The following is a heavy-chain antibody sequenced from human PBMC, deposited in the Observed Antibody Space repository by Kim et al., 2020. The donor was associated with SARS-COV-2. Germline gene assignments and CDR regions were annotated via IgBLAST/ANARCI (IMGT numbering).Heavy chain of an antibody. V-gene: IGHV3-23*01. J-gene: IGHJ5*02. D-gene: IGHD2-8*01. Sequence: VKGRFTISRDNSLNTLYMEMDSLRVEDTALYYCAKGTSGVTSSYLFNLWGQGTLVTVSS. CDR3: AKGTSGVTSSYLFNL.